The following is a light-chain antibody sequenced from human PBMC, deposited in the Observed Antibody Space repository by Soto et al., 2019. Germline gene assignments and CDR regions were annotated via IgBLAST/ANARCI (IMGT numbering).Light chain of an antibody. V-gene: IGKV3-15*01. CDR2: GAS. J-gene: IGKJ4*01. Sequence: EIVMTQSPATLSVSPGERATLSCRASQDISNSLAWYQQKPGQAPRLLIYGASTWATGTPARFSGSGSGTEFTLTISSLQSEDLAVYYCQQYNYWPSLTFGGGTKVEIK. CDR1: QDISNS. CDR3: QQYNYWPSLT.